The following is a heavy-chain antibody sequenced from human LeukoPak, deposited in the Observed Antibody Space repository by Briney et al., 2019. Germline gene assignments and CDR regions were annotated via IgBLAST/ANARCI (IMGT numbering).Heavy chain of an antibody. CDR1: GGTFSSYA. V-gene: IGHV1-69*05. CDR3: ASASVRGVSY. Sequence: ASVKVSCEASGGTFSSYAISWVRQALGQGLEWMGGIIPIFGTANYAQKFQGRVTITTDESTSTAYMELSSLRSEDTAVYYCASASVRGVSYWGQGTLVTVSS. CDR2: IIPIFGTA. J-gene: IGHJ4*02. D-gene: IGHD3-10*01.